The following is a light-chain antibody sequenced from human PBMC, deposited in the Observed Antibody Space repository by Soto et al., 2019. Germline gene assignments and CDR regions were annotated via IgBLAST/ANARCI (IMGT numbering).Light chain of an antibody. J-gene: IGLJ1*01. V-gene: IGLV2-14*01. CDR3: SSYTSDSSYV. CDR1: SSDVGLYDY. Sequence: QYALTQPPSVSLSPGQSITISCTGTSSDVGLYDYVSLYQQHPGKAPQLMIYAVSNRPSGVSNRFSASKSGNTASLFISGLQAEDEADYYCSSYTSDSSYVFGSGTKVTVL. CDR2: AVS.